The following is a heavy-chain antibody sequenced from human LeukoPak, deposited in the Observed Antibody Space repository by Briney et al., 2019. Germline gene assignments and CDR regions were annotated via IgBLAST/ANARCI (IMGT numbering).Heavy chain of an antibody. CDR2: IYGGVNT. D-gene: IGHD1-1*01. V-gene: IGHV3-66*01. CDR3: AKSPKTGFLFDY. J-gene: IGHJ4*02. Sequence: GGPLRLSCAASGFTVSSNYMSWVRQAPGKGLEWVSVIYGGVNTVYADSVQGRFTISRDNSKNTLYLQMSSLRAEDTAVYYCAKSPKTGFLFDYRGKGTLVTVSS. CDR1: GFTVSSNY.